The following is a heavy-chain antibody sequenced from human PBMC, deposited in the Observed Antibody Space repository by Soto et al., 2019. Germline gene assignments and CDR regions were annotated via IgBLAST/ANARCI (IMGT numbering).Heavy chain of an antibody. J-gene: IGHJ4*02. Sequence: GESLKISCKGSGYSFVSYWIAWVRQMPGKGLEWMGSIYPGDSDTTYSPSIQGQVTISADKSSTTVYLQWNTLKASDTAMYYCAKTDGYEVEYWGQGTLVTVSS. CDR3: AKTDGYEVEY. CDR2: IYPGDSDT. V-gene: IGHV5-51*01. CDR1: GYSFVSYW. D-gene: IGHD5-18*01.